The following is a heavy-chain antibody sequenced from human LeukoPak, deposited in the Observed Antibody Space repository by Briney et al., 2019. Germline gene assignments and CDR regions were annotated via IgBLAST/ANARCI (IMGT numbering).Heavy chain of an antibody. J-gene: IGHJ3*02. D-gene: IGHD3-22*01. Sequence: SETLSLTCTASGCTISTNYWNWIRQPPGKGLEWIGYIYYSGSINYNAPLTGRVTISVDTSKNQFSLKLSSVTAADTAVYYCAREYNYYDSSGWDAFEIWGQGTMVTVSS. CDR3: AREYNYYDSSGWDAFEI. CDR1: GCTISTNY. V-gene: IGHV4-59*01. CDR2: IYYSGSI.